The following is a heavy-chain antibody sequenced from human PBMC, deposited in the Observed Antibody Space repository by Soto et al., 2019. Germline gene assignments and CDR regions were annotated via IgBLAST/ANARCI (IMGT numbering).Heavy chain of an antibody. J-gene: IGHJ4*02. CDR3: ATSGGRWLQFTHFDY. V-gene: IGHV3-23*01. CDR2: ISGSGGST. Sequence: PGGSLRLSCAASGFTFSSYAMSWVRQAPGKGLEWVSAISGSGGSTYYADSVKGRFTISRDNSKNTLYLQMNSLRAGDTAVYYCATSGGRWLQFTHFDYWGQGTLVTVSS. CDR1: GFTFSSYA. D-gene: IGHD5-12*01.